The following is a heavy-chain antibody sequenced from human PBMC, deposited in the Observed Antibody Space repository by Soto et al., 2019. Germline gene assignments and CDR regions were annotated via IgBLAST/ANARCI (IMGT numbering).Heavy chain of an antibody. V-gene: IGHV1-69*06. D-gene: IGHD3-10*01. CDR2: IIPIFGTA. Sequence: SVKVSCKASGGTFSSYAISWVRQAPGQGLEWMGGIIPIFGTANYAQKFQGRVTITADKSTSTAYMELSSLRSEDTAVYYCARSTGGELPFDYWGQGTLVTVSS. J-gene: IGHJ4*02. CDR1: GGTFSSYA. CDR3: ARSTGGELPFDY.